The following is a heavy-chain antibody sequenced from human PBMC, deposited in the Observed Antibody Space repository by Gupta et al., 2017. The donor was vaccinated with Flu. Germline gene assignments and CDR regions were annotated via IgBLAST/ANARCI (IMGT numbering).Heavy chain of an antibody. CDR2: INAGNGNT. CDR3: ARDFGSSERPRYTTVTSYYFDY. J-gene: IGHJ4*02. Sequence: QVQLVQSGAEVKKPGASVKVSCKASGYTFTSYAMHWVRQAPGQRLEWMGWINAGNGNTKYSQKFQGRVTNTRDTSASTAYMELSSLRSEDTAVYYCARDFGSSERPRYTTVTSYYFDYWGQGTLVTVSS. CDR1: GYTFTSYA. D-gene: IGHD4-17*01. V-gene: IGHV1-3*01.